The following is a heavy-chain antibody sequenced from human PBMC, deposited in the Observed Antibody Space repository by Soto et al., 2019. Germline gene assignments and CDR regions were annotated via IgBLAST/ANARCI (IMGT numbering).Heavy chain of an antibody. CDR3: AKDVR. Sequence: EVQLVESGGDLVQPGGSLRLSCVASGFTFSTHWMSWVRQAPGKGLEWVANINDDGSERNYADSVRGRFSVSRDNAKNSLFLQMNGLRVEDTALYYCAKDVRWGQGTQVTVSS. V-gene: IGHV3-7*05. CDR2: INDDGSER. J-gene: IGHJ4*02. CDR1: GFTFSTHW.